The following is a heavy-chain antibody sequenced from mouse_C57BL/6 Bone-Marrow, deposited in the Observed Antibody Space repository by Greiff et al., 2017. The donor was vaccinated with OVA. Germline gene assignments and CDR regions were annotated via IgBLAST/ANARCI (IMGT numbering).Heavy chain of an antibody. J-gene: IGHJ3*01. V-gene: IGHV1-53*01. CDR1: GYTFTSYW. D-gene: IGHD2-13*01. CDR2: INPSNGGT. Sequence: QVQLQQPGTELVKPGASVKLSCKASGYTFTSYWMHWVKQRPGQGLEWIGNINPSNGGTNYNEKFKSKATLTVDKSSSTAYMQLSSLTSEDSTVYYCERAGNRGYSDTGIAYGGQGTLVTVSA. CDR3: ERAGNRGYSDTGIAY.